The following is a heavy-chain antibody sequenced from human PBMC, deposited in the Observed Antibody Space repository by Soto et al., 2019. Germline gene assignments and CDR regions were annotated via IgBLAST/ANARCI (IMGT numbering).Heavy chain of an antibody. CDR1: GYSFTILD. Sequence: QVQLVQSGAEVREPVTSVKVSCKASGYSFTILDINWVRQTTGQGLEWMGWMQPSSGRTGYAQKFQGRVTMTRDTSIITAYMELSSLTSDDTAFYYCARGVTAGVDYWGQGTLVTVSS. D-gene: IGHD1-26*01. CDR2: MQPSSGRT. J-gene: IGHJ4*02. CDR3: ARGVTAGVDY. V-gene: IGHV1-8*01.